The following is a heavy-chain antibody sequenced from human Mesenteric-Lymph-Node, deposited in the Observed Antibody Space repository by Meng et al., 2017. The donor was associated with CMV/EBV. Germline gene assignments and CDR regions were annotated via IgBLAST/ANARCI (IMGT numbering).Heavy chain of an antibody. J-gene: IGHJ5*02. V-gene: IGHV1-8*01. D-gene: IGHD3-3*01. Sequence: ASVKVSCKASGYTFTNYDINWVRQATGQGLEWMGWIDPNSGNTGYAQKFQGRVTMTRDTSTSTVYMELSSLRSEDTAVYYCAREDITIFGVVLDPWGQGTLVTVSS. CDR2: IDPNSGNT. CDR1: GYTFTNYD. CDR3: AREDITIFGVVLDP.